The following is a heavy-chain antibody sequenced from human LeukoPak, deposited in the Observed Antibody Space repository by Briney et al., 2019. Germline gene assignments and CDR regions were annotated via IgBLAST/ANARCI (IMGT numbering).Heavy chain of an antibody. D-gene: IGHD1-1*01. CDR3: TKVGDNWDFEY. CDR1: GFTFSNYG. V-gene: IGHV3-30*02. CDR2: IQYDGSDK. J-gene: IGHJ4*02. Sequence: GGSLRLSCAASGFTFSNYGMHWVRQAPGKGLEWVAFIQYDGSDKYYADSVKGRFTISRDNSMNTLYLQMNSLRAEDTAIYYCTKVGDNWDFEYWGQGTLVTVSS.